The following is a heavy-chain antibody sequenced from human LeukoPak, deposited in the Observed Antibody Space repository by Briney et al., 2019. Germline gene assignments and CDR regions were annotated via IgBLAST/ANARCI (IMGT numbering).Heavy chain of an antibody. CDR2: ISYDGSNK. V-gene: IGHV3-30-3*01. J-gene: IGHJ3*02. CDR3: ASIKMTTVTQNAFDI. CDR1: GFTFSSYA. Sequence: GRSLRLSRAASGFTFSSYAMHWVRQAPGKGLEWVAVISYDGSNKYYADSVKGRFTISRDNSKNTLYLQMNSLRAEDTAVYYCASIKMTTVTQNAFDIWGQGTMVTVSS. D-gene: IGHD4-17*01.